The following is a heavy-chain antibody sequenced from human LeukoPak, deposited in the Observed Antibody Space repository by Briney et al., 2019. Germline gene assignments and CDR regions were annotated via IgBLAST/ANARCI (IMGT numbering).Heavy chain of an antibody. V-gene: IGHV3-53*01. CDR1: GFTVSSNY. CDR3: ARSLGYCSSTSCPEDYYGMDV. CDR2: IYSGGST. Sequence: GGSLRLSCAASGFTVSSNYMSWVRQAPGKGLEWASVIYSGGSTYYADSVKGRFTISRDNSKNTLYLQMNSLRAEDTAVYYCARSLGYCSSTSCPEDYYGMDVWGQGTTVTVSS. D-gene: IGHD2-2*01. J-gene: IGHJ6*02.